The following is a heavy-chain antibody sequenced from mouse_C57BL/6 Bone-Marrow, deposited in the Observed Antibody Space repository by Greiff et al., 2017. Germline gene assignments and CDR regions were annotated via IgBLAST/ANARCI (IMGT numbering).Heavy chain of an antibody. CDR2: ISSGGSYT. Sequence: EVQLQQSGGDLVKPGGSLKLSCAASGFTFSSYGMSWVRQTPDKRLEWVATISSGGSYTYYPDSVKGRFTISRDNAKNTLYLQMSSLKSEDTAMYYCARRGGRDYFDYWGQGTTLTVSS. J-gene: IGHJ2*01. CDR1: GFTFSSYG. CDR3: ARRGGRDYFDY. V-gene: IGHV5-6*01.